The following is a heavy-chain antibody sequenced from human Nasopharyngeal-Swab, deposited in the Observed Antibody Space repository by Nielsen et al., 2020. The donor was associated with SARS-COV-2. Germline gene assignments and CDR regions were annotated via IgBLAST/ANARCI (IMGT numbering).Heavy chain of an antibody. V-gene: IGHV1-58*01. Sequence: SVEVSCKASGFTFTSSAVQWVRQARGQRLEWIGWIVVGSGNTNYAQKFQERVTITRDMSTSTAYMELSSLRSEDTAVYYCAAGNASGWYVNSFDCWGQGTLVTVSS. D-gene: IGHD6-19*01. CDR2: IVVGSGNT. CDR3: AAGNASGWYVNSFDC. J-gene: IGHJ4*02. CDR1: GFTFTSSA.